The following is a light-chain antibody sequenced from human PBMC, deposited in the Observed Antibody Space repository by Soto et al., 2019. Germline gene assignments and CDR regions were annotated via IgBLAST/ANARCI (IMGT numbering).Light chain of an antibody. CDR1: QSISSW. CDR2: DAS. J-gene: IGKJ1*01. V-gene: IGKV1-5*01. CDR3: QQYNSSWT. Sequence: DIQMTQSPSTLSASVGDRVTITCRASQSISSWLAWYQQKPGKAPKLLIYDASSLESGVPSRFSGSGSGTEFTLTISSLQPDDFATYYCQQYNSSWTFAQGTKV.